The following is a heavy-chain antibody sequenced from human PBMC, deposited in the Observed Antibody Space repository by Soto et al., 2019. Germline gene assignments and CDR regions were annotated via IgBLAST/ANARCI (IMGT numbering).Heavy chain of an antibody. J-gene: IGHJ4*02. D-gene: IGHD2-15*01. CDR1: GYTFTGYY. Sequence: QVQLVQSGAEVKKPGASVKVSCKASGYTFTGYYMHWVRQAPGQGLEWMGWINPNSGGTNYAQKFQGWVTMTRDTSISTAYMELSRLRPDDTAVYYCARGYCSGGSCYGLAYWGQGTLVTVSS. V-gene: IGHV1-2*04. CDR3: ARGYCSGGSCYGLAY. CDR2: INPNSGGT.